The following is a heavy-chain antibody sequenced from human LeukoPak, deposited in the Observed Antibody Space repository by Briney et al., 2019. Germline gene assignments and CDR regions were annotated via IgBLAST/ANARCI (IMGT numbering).Heavy chain of an antibody. CDR3: ARGFVYGDYAGAFDI. CDR1: GGSISSSFYY. J-gene: IGHJ3*02. V-gene: IGHV4-61*02. CDR2: IYTSGST. D-gene: IGHD4-17*01. Sequence: PSETLSLTCSVSGGSISSSFYYWGWIRQPAGKGLEWIGRIYTSGSTNYNPSLKSRVTMSVDTSKNQFSLKLSSVTAADTAVYYCARGFVYGDYAGAFDIWGQGTMVTVSS.